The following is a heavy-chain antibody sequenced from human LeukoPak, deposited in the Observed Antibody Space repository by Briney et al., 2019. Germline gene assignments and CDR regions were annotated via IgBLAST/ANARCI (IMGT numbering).Heavy chain of an antibody. CDR1: GFTFSSYG. CDR2: ISDDGSNK. CDR3: AKDLGDRSPTG. V-gene: IGHV3-30*18. Sequence: PGRSLRLSCAASGFTFSSYGMHWVRQAPGKGLKWVAVISDDGSNKYYADSVKGRFTISRDNSKNTLYLQMNSLRAEDTALYYCAKDLGDRSPTGWGQGTLVTVSS. J-gene: IGHJ4*02. D-gene: IGHD1-14*01.